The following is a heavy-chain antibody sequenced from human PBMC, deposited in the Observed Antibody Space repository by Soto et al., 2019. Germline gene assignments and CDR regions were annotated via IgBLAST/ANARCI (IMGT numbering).Heavy chain of an antibody. CDR3: TTDVGFGAAAGLDAFDI. D-gene: IGHD6-13*01. CDR1: GFTFSNAW. Sequence: GGSLRLSCAASGFTFSNAWMSWVRQAPGKGLEWVGRIKSKTDGGTTDYAAPEKGRFTISRDDSKNTLYLQMNILKTVDTAVYYCTTDVGFGAAAGLDAFDIWGQGTMVTVSS. J-gene: IGHJ3*02. V-gene: IGHV3-15*01. CDR2: IKSKTDGGTT.